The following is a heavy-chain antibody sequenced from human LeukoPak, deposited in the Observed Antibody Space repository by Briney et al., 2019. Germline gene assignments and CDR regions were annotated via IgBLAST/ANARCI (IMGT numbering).Heavy chain of an antibody. CDR3: VREDNAFNI. CDR1: GFTFSTDF. Sequence: GGSLRLSCVASGFTFSTDFMHWIREAPGEGLVWVSQISGDETYTNYADSVKGRFTISRDNAKNTLYLQMNSLRAEDTAIYYCVREDNAFNIWGQGTLVTVSS. CDR2: ISGDETYT. V-gene: IGHV3-74*01. J-gene: IGHJ3*02.